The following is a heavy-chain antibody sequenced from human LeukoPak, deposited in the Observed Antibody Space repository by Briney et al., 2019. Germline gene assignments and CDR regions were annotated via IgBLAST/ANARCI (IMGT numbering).Heavy chain of an antibody. V-gene: IGHV1-2*02. Sequence: ASVKVSCKASGYTFTGYYMHWVRQAPGQGLEWMGWINPNSGGTNYAQKFQGRVTMTRDTSISTAYMELSRLRSDDTAVYYCARDSSALLHWFDPWGQGTLVTVSS. CDR1: GYTFTGYY. J-gene: IGHJ5*02. D-gene: IGHD2-15*01. CDR2: INPNSGGT. CDR3: ARDSSALLHWFDP.